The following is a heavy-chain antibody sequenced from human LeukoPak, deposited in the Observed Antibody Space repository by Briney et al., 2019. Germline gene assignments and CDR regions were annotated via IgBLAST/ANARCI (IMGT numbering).Heavy chain of an antibody. D-gene: IGHD4-4*01. CDR1: GYTFTGYF. CDR3: ARADYSNYLARFYYYGMDV. J-gene: IGHJ6*02. CDR2: ISAYNGNT. V-gene: IGHV1-18*04. Sequence: ASVKVSCKASGYTFTGYFLHWVRQAPGQGLEWMGWISAYNGNTNYAQKLQGRVTMTTDTSTSTAYMELRSLRSDDTAVYYCARADYSNYLARFYYYGMDVWDQGTTVTVSS.